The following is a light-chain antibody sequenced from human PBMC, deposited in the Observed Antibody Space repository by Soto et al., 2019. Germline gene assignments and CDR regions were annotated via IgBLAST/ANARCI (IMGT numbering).Light chain of an antibody. CDR3: QQYYSYPLT. CDR1: QGISSY. Sequence: AIRMTQSPSSLSASTGDRVTITCRASQGISSYLAWYQQKPGKAPKLLTYAASTLQSGVPSRFSGSGSGTDFTLTISCLQSEDFATYYCQQYYSYPLTFGGGTKVDIK. V-gene: IGKV1-8*01. J-gene: IGKJ4*01. CDR2: AAS.